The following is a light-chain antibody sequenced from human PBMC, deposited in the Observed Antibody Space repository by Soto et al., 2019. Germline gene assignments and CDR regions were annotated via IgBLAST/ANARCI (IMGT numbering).Light chain of an antibody. CDR2: DAS. Sequence: EIVLTQSPATLSLSPGEGATLSCRASQSVSSYLAWYQQKPGQAPRLLIYDASNRATGIPARFSGSGSGTDFTLSISSLEAEDFAVYYCQQRTNWPWTFGQGTKVEIK. J-gene: IGKJ1*01. V-gene: IGKV3-11*01. CDR1: QSVSSY. CDR3: QQRTNWPWT.